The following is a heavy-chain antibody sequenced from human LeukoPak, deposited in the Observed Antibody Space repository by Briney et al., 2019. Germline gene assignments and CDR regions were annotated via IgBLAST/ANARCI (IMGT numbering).Heavy chain of an antibody. J-gene: IGHJ5*02. CDR2: ISSSGSTI. D-gene: IGHD1-1*01. CDR1: GFTFSDYY. CDR3: AREISTGSILFDP. V-gene: IGHV3-11*01. Sequence: PGGYLRLSCAASGFTFSDYYMSWIRQAPGKGLEWVSYISSSGSTIYYADSVKGRFTISRDNAKNSLYLQMNSLRAEDTAVYYCAREISTGSILFDPWGQGTLVTVSS.